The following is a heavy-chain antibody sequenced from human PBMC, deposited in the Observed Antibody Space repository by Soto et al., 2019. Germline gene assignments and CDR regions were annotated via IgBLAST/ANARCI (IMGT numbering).Heavy chain of an antibody. D-gene: IGHD1-26*01. CDR3: ARTLPPIDY. V-gene: IGHV1-18*01. J-gene: IGHJ4*02. Sequence: QVQLVQSGAEVKKPGASVKVSCKASGYTFTSYGISWVRQAPGQGLERMGWFNAYNGNTQSAQKVQGRVTMTTDTSTTTAHMELRSLRSDDTAVYYCARTLPPIDYWGQGTLVTVSS. CDR1: GYTFTSYG. CDR2: FNAYNGNT.